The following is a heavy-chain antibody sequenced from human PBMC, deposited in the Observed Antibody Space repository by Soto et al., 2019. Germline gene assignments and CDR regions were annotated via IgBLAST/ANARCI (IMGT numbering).Heavy chain of an antibody. V-gene: IGHV3-49*04. CDR2: IRSKAYGGTT. D-gene: IGHD3-3*01. Sequence: PGGSLRLSCTASGFTFGDYAMSWVRQAPGKGLEWVGFIRSKAYGGTTEYAASVKGRFTISRDDSKSIAYLQMNSLKTEDTAVYYCTWSTSQAYGIDVWGQGTTVTVPS. CDR1: GFTFGDYA. J-gene: IGHJ6*02. CDR3: TWSTSQAYGIDV.